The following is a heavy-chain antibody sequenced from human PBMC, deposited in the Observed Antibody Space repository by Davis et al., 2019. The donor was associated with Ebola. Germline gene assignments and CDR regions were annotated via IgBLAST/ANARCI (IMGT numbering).Heavy chain of an antibody. V-gene: IGHV4-39*07. J-gene: IGHJ4*02. CDR1: GGSISSSSYY. Sequence: GSLRLSCTVSGGSISSSSYYWGWIRQPPGKGLEWIGSIYYSGSTYYNPSLKSRVTISVDTSKNQFSLKLSSVTAADTAVYYCARGRWLRFVDYWGQGILVTVSS. CDR2: IYYSGST. D-gene: IGHD5-12*01. CDR3: ARGRWLRFVDY.